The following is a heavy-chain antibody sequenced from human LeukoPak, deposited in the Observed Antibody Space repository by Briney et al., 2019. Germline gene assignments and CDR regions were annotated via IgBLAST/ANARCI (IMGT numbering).Heavy chain of an antibody. CDR2: IIPIFGIA. Sequence: ASVKVSCKASGGTFSSYAISWVRQAPGQGLEWMGRIIPIFGIANYAQKFQGRVTITADKSTSTAYMELSSLRSEDTAVYYCAESLRDHGGIGGWGQGTLVTVSS. V-gene: IGHV1-69*04. D-gene: IGHD4-23*01. CDR1: GGTFSSYA. CDR3: AESLRDHGGIGG. J-gene: IGHJ4*02.